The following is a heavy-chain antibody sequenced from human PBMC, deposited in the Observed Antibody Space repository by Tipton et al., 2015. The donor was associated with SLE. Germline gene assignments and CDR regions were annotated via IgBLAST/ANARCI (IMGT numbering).Heavy chain of an antibody. Sequence: TLSLTCTVSGGSISSYYWSWIRQPPGKGPEWIGYIYSSGYTNYNPSLKSRVTMSLDTSKNQFSLKLTSVTAADTAVYYCARDRGYSSSSGDYFDFWGQGTLVTVSS. CDR3: ARDRGYSSSSGDYFDF. J-gene: IGHJ4*02. CDR1: GGSISSYY. V-gene: IGHV4-59*12. D-gene: IGHD6-6*01. CDR2: IYSSGYT.